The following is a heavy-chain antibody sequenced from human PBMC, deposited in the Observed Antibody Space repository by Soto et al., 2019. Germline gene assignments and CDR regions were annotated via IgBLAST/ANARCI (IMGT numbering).Heavy chain of an antibody. CDR3: ATDEYFGSEIDFYYYAMDV. J-gene: IGHJ6*02. Sequence: PSETLSLTCTVSGASISIGGYFWSWIRQRPGKGLEWIGHIYYNGSTYYNPSLKSRLTISVDTSKNEFSLRLTSVTAADTAVYFCATDEYFGSEIDFYYYAMDVWGQGTTVTVYS. D-gene: IGHD3-10*01. CDR1: GASISIGGYF. CDR2: IYYNGST. V-gene: IGHV4-31*03.